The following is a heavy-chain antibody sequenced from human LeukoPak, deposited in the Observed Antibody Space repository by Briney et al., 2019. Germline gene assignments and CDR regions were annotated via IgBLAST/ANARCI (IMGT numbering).Heavy chain of an antibody. CDR1: GFTFTTYG. Sequence: GGSLRLSCAASGFTFTTYGLHWVRQAPGKGLAWVAAIASNGGSEYYADSVKGRFTISRDNSKNTLFLQMNSLIPDDTAVYYCAKRGHYSINWYHYFDYWGQGTLVTVSS. J-gene: IGHJ4*02. D-gene: IGHD6-13*01. V-gene: IGHV3-30*18. CDR3: AKRGHYSINWYHYFDY. CDR2: IASNGGSE.